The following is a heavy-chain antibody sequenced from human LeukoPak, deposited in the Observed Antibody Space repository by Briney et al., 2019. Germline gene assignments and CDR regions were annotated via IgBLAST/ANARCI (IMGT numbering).Heavy chain of an antibody. D-gene: IGHD3-16*01. Sequence: GGSLRLSCAASGFTFSNNWMHWVRQAPGKGLVWVSRISSDGSRTDYADPVKGRFTVSRDNARSTLYLQMNSLRVEDTAVYYFARAVWAFKFVCWGQGDLVTVSS. V-gene: IGHV3-74*01. CDR1: GFTFSNNW. CDR2: ISSDGSRT. J-gene: IGHJ4*02. CDR3: ARAVWAFKFVC.